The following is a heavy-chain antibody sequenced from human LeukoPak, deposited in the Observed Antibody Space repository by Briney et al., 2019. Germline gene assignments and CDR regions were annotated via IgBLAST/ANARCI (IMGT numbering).Heavy chain of an antibody. CDR1: GGSFSGYY. CDR2: INHSGST. Sequence: SETLSPTCAVYGGSFSGYYWSWIRQPPGKGLEWIGEINHSGSTNYNPSLKSRVTISVDTSKNQFSLKLSSVTAADTAVYYCARGAYDVWQQLSHWGYYYYYGMDVWGQGTTVTVSS. J-gene: IGHJ6*02. D-gene: IGHD6-13*01. CDR3: ARGAYDVWQQLSHWGYYYYYGMDV. V-gene: IGHV4-34*01.